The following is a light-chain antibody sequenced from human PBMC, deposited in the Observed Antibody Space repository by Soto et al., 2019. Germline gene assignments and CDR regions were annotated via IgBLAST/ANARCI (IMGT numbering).Light chain of an antibody. CDR2: VGTGGIVG. V-gene: IGLV9-49*01. CDR1: SGYSNYK. J-gene: IGLJ3*02. Sequence: QSVLTQPPSASASLGVSVTLTCTLSSGYSNYKVDWYQQRPGKGPRFVMRVGTGGIVGSKGDGIPDRFSVLGSGLNRYLTIKNIQEEDESDYHCGADHGSGSNFVHWVFGGGTQLTVL. CDR3: GADHGSGSNFVHWV.